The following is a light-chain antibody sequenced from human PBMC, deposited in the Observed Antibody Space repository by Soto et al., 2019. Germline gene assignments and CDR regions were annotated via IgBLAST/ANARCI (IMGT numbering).Light chain of an antibody. CDR3: QQYNNCSQA. V-gene: IGKV3-15*01. Sequence: EAVLTQSPATLSVSPGAGVTLSCRASQNITTNLAWYQQRPGQAPRLLIYDASKRAIGLPARFSGSGSGTEFTLTITSLQSEDFAAYYCQQYNNCSQAFGQGTKVEIK. CDR2: DAS. CDR1: QNITTN. J-gene: IGKJ1*01.